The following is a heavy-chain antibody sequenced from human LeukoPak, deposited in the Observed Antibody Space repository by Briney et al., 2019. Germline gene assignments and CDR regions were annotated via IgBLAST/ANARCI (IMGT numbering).Heavy chain of an antibody. Sequence: GGSLRLSCAASGFTFSRSWMHWVRQAPGKGLEWVASIKEDGSEKYYVDSVKSRFTISRDNAKNSLYLQMNSLRAEDTAMYYCASSGWYSTPNWFDPWGQGTLVIVSS. CDR2: IKEDGSEK. CDR1: GFTFSRSW. V-gene: IGHV3-7*01. D-gene: IGHD6-19*01. CDR3: ASSGWYSTPNWFDP. J-gene: IGHJ5*02.